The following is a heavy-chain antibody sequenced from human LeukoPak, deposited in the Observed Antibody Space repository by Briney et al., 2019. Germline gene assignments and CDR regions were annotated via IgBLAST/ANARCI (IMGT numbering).Heavy chain of an antibody. V-gene: IGHV3-23*01. J-gene: IGHJ5*02. CDR2: ISGSGGNT. CDR3: AKFERTVAGPHNWVDP. CDR1: GFTFRVYA. Sequence: GGSLRLSCAASGFTFRVYAMSWVRQAPGKGLEWVSTISGSGGNTYYADSVKGRFTISRDNSKNTLYLQMNSLRAEDTAVYYWAKFERTVAGPHNWVDPWGQGTLVTVSS. D-gene: IGHD6-19*01.